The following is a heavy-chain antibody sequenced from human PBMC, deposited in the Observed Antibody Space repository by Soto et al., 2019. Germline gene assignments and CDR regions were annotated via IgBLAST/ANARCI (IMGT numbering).Heavy chain of an antibody. CDR1: GGSISSGGYY. CDR2: IYYSGST. CDR3: ARQRTNYDFWSGYSQGYGMDV. Sequence: SETLSLTCTVSGGSISSGGYYWSWIRQHPGKGPEWIGYIYYSGSTYYNPSLKSRVTISVDTSKNQFSLKLSSVTAADTAVYYCARQRTNYDFWSGYSQGYGMDVWGQGTTVTVSS. J-gene: IGHJ6*02. D-gene: IGHD3-3*01. V-gene: IGHV4-31*03.